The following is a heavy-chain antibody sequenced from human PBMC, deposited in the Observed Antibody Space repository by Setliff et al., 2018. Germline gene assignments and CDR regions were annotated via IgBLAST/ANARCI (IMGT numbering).Heavy chain of an antibody. Sequence: ASVKVSCKTSGFTFTTFYIHWVRQAPGQGLEWMMMINPNGNTNYAQKLRGRVTMTTDTSTSTAHRELRSLRSDDTAVYYCARAPTVTTSLYFDYWGQGTLVTVSS. J-gene: IGHJ4*02. CDR2: INPNGNT. CDR1: GFTFTTFY. D-gene: IGHD4-17*01. CDR3: ARAPTVTTSLYFDY. V-gene: IGHV1-18*04.